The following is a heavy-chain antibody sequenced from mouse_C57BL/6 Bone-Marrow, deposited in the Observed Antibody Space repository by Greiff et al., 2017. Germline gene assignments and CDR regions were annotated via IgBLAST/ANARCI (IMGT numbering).Heavy chain of an antibody. J-gene: IGHJ4*01. V-gene: IGHV1-61*01. CDR2: IYPSDSET. CDR3: ARPDKNYYAMDY. CDR1: GYTFTSYW. Sequence: QVHVKQPGAELVRPGSSVKLSCKASGYTFTSYWLDWVKQRPGQGLEWIGNIYPSDSETHYNQKFKDKATLTVDKSSSTAYMQLSSLTSEDSAVYYCARPDKNYYAMDYWGQGTSVTVSS.